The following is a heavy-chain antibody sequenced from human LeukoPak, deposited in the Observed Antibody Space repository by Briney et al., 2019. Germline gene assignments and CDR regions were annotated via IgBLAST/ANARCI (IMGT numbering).Heavy chain of an antibody. CDR1: GYTFTSYG. V-gene: IGHV1-18*01. Sequence: ASVKVSCKASGYTFTSYGISWVRQAPGQGLEWMGWISAYNGNTNYAQKLQGRVTMTTDTSTSTAYMELRSLRSDDTAVYYCAREGDGYNYYGWFDPWGQGTLVTASS. D-gene: IGHD5-24*01. CDR2: ISAYNGNT. J-gene: IGHJ5*02. CDR3: AREGDGYNYYGWFDP.